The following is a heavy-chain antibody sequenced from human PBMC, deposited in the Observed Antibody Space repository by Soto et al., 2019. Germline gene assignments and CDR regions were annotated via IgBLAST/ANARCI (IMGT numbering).Heavy chain of an antibody. CDR2: IKEDGSDK. CDR1: GFTFRSYW. V-gene: IGHV3-7*01. D-gene: IGHD4-17*01. Sequence: GGSLRLSCAASGFTFRSYWMSWVRQAPGKRLEWVASIKEDGSDKYYVDSVKGRFAISRDNAKNSLYLQMNSLRAEDTAVYYCAKAYAERVTTWVWGQGTLVTVSS. CDR3: AKAYAERVTTWV. J-gene: IGHJ4*02.